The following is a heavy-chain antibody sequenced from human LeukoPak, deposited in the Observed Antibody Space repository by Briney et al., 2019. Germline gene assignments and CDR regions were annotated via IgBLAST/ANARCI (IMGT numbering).Heavy chain of an antibody. CDR1: GYTFTGYY. D-gene: IGHD3-10*01. Sequence: ASVKVPCKASGYTFTGYYMHWVRQAPGQGLEWMGWINPNSGGTNYAQKFQGRVTMTRGTSISTAYMELSRLRSDDTAVYYCARAFYYGSGSYSSMDVWGKGTTVTISS. CDR3: ARAFYYGSGSYSSMDV. J-gene: IGHJ6*03. V-gene: IGHV1-2*02. CDR2: INPNSGGT.